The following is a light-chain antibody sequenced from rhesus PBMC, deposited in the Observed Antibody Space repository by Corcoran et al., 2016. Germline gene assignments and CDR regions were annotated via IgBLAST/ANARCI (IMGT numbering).Light chain of an antibody. CDR3: QQFDSLPWT. Sequence: DIQMTQSPSSLSASVGDRVTITCRASQGINHYLNWYQQNPGKAPKLLIYSANRLESGVPSRFSARGSWTEFTITISSLKPEDFATYYCQQFDSLPWTFGQGTKVEIK. CDR2: SAN. J-gene: IGKJ1*01. CDR1: QGINHY. V-gene: IGKV1-32*01.